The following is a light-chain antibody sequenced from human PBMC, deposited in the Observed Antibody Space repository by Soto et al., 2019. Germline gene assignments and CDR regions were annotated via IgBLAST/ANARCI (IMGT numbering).Light chain of an antibody. CDR1: QSVSSSY. J-gene: IGKJ4*01. Sequence: VVFTQSPGTLSLSPGERVDLSCRASQSVSSSYLAWYQQKPGQSPRLLIYGASTRDTGIPERFSGSGSGTECTLTITRLEPEDVEVYYCQQYGSSALSFGGGTKVDIK. CDR2: GAS. V-gene: IGKV3-20*01. CDR3: QQYGSSALS.